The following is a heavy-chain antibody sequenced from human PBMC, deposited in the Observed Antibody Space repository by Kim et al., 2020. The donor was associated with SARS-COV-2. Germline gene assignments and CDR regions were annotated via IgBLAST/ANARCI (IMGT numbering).Heavy chain of an antibody. D-gene: IGHD6-6*01. CDR2: ISSDGSNK. CDR1: GLTFSSYG. V-gene: IGHV3-30*18. J-gene: IGHJ6*02. Sequence: GGSLRLSCAASGLTFSSYGMHWVRQAPGKGLEWVAVISSDGSNKYYADSVKGRFTISRDNSKNTLYLQMNSLRVEDTAVYYCAKDGVLGYSSSSYYYYGRDVWGQGTTVTVSS. CDR3: AKDGVLGYSSSSYYYYGRDV.